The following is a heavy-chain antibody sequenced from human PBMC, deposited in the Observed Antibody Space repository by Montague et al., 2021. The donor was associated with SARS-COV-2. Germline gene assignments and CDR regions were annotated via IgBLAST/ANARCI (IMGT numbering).Heavy chain of an antibody. CDR2: IYYSGST. CDR1: GGSISSGGYY. V-gene: IGHV4-31*03. Sequence: TLSLTRTVSGGSISSGGYYWSWIRQHPGKGLEWIGYIYYSGSTYYNPSLKSRVTISVDTSKNQFSLKLSSVTAADTAVYYCARWGLYGGNPGDGAFDIWGQGTMVTVSS. J-gene: IGHJ3*02. CDR3: ARWGLYGGNPGDGAFDI. D-gene: IGHD4-23*01.